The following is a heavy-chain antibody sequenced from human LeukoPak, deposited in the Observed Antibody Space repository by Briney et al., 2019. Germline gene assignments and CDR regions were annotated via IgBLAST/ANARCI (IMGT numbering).Heavy chain of an antibody. CDR2: IIPIFGTA. Sequence: ASVKVSCKASGGTFSSYAISWVRQAPGQGLEWMGRIIPIFGTANYAQKFQGRVTITADKSTSTAYMELSSLRSEDTAVYYCATEVRYWSGDRWYLAFDFWGQGTLVIVSS. V-gene: IGHV1-69*06. CDR1: GGTFSSYA. CDR3: ATEVRYWSGDRWYLAFDF. J-gene: IGHJ4*02. D-gene: IGHD2-15*01.